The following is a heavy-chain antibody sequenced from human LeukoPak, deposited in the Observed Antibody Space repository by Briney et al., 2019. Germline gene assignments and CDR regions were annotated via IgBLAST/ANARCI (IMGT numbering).Heavy chain of an antibody. CDR3: ARDASYGSGWYGLRYFDY. CDR2: ISSSGSTI. J-gene: IGHJ4*02. V-gene: IGHV3-48*03. Sequence: GGSLRLSCAASGFTFSSYEMNWVRQAPGKGLEWVSYISSSGSTIYYADSVKGRFTISRDNAKNSLYLQMNSLRAEDTAVYYCARDASYGSGWYGLRYFDYWGQGTLVTVSS. D-gene: IGHD6-19*01. CDR1: GFTFSSYE.